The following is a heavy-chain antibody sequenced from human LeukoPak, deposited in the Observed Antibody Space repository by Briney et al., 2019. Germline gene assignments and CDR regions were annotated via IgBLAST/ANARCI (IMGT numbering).Heavy chain of an antibody. CDR3: ARDVDYYDSSGYTPFDY. CDR1: GYTFTSYG. D-gene: IGHD3-22*01. Sequence: ASVKVSCKASGYTFTSYGISWVRQAPGQGLEWMGWISAYNGNTNYAQKLQGRVTMTTDTSTSTAYMELRSLRSDDTAVYNCARDVDYYDSSGYTPFDYWGQGTLVTVSS. V-gene: IGHV1-18*01. CDR2: ISAYNGNT. J-gene: IGHJ4*02.